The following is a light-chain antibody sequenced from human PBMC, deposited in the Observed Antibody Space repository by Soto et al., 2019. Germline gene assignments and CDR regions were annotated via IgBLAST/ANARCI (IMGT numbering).Light chain of an antibody. V-gene: IGKV3D-20*01. Sequence: IVLTQSPATLSLSPGERATLSCGASQSVISSYLAWYQQKPGLAPRLLIYDASSRATGIPDRFSGSGSGTDFTLTIIRLEPEDFAVYYCQQYGSSPYTFGQGTKLEIK. CDR2: DAS. CDR1: QSVISSY. J-gene: IGKJ2*01. CDR3: QQYGSSPYT.